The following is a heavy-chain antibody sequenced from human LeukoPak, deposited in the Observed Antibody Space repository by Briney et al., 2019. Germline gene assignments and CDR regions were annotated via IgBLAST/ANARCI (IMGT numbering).Heavy chain of an antibody. Sequence: SGGSLRLSCAASRFTFSRYSMNWVRQAPGKGLEWVSYISDSGSIIYYADSVKGRFTISRDNAKNSLSLQMNSLRAEDTAVYYCAELGITMIGGVWGKGTTVTISS. CDR2: ISDSGSII. J-gene: IGHJ6*04. D-gene: IGHD3-10*02. CDR1: RFTFSRYS. CDR3: AELGITMIGGV. V-gene: IGHV3-48*01.